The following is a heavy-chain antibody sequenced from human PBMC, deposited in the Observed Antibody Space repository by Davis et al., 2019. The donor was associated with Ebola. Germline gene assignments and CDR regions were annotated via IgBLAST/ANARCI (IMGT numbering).Heavy chain of an antibody. J-gene: IGHJ5*02. CDR2: IWYDGSNK. V-gene: IGHV3-33*08. CDR3: ARGGYCSGGSCSNWFDP. Sequence: GESLKISCAASGFTFSSYGMHWVRQAPGKGLEWVAVIWYDGSNKYYADSVKGRFTISRDNSKNTLYLQMNSVRAEDTAVYYCARGGYCSGGSCSNWFDPWGQGTLVTVSS. D-gene: IGHD2-15*01. CDR1: GFTFSSYG.